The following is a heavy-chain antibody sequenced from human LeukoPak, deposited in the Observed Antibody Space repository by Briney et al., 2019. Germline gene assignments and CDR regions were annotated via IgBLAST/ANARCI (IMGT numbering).Heavy chain of an antibody. Sequence: SETLSLTCAVYGGSFTGYYWSWVRQPPGKGLEWIGEINHSGSTNYNPSLKSRVTISVDTSKNQFSLHLNSVTAADTAAYYCAREVLLNYFDYWGQGTLVTVSS. CDR1: GGSFTGYY. J-gene: IGHJ4*02. CDR3: AREVLLNYFDY. D-gene: IGHD2-21*01. V-gene: IGHV4-34*01. CDR2: INHSGST.